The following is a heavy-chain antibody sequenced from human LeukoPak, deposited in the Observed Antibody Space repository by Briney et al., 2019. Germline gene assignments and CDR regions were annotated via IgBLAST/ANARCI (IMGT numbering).Heavy chain of an antibody. J-gene: IGHJ4*02. D-gene: IGHD3-16*01. CDR2: IIPIFGTA. Sequence: GASVKVSCKASGGTFSSYAIRWVRPAPGQGLEWMGRIIPIFGTANSAQKFQGRVTITTDESTSTAYMELSSLRSEDTAVYYCAREEGDYPGYYFDYWGQGTLVTVSS. CDR1: GGTFSSYA. CDR3: AREEGDYPGYYFDY. V-gene: IGHV1-69*05.